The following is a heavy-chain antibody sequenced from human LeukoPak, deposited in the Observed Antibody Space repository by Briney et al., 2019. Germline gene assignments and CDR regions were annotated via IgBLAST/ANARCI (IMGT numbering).Heavy chain of an antibody. CDR2: IYTSGST. Sequence: PSETLSLTCTVPGGSISSYYWSWIRQPAGKGLEWIGRIYTSGSTNYNPSLKSRVTMSVDTSKNQFSLKLSSVTAADTAVYYCARGSTSYDSSGYYSYFDYWGQGTLVTVSS. CDR1: GGSISSYY. CDR3: ARGSTSYDSSGYYSYFDY. J-gene: IGHJ4*02. D-gene: IGHD3-22*01. V-gene: IGHV4-4*07.